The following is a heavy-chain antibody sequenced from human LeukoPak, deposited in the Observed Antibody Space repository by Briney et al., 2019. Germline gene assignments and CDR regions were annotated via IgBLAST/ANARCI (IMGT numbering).Heavy chain of an antibody. CDR3: AKVTVEYSNSYYFDY. J-gene: IGHJ4*02. Sequence: GGSLRLSCAASGFTFSSYGMHWVRQAPGKGLEWVAFIRYDGSNKYYADSVKGRFTISRDNSKNMLYLQMNSLRAEDTAVYYCAKVTVEYSNSYYFDYWGQGTLVTVSS. D-gene: IGHD6-6*01. CDR2: IRYDGSNK. V-gene: IGHV3-30*02. CDR1: GFTFSSYG.